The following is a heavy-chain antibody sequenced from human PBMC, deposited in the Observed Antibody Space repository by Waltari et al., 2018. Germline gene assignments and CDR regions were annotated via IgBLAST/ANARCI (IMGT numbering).Heavy chain of an antibody. CDR2: GYYTGAM. CDR3: ALGEFKDMFYVMDV. CDR1: GVSVTTDSRTSY. V-gene: IGHV4-61*01. Sequence: QAQLRESGPGLVRPSGTLSLTCSVSGVSVTTDSRTSYWGWLRQPPGRGLECIGYGYYTGAMNYNPSLKSRVTISLDTSKSQFSLRLNSVTAADTAVYYCALGEFKDMFYVMDVWGQGTTVTVAS. J-gene: IGHJ6*02. D-gene: IGHD3-16*01.